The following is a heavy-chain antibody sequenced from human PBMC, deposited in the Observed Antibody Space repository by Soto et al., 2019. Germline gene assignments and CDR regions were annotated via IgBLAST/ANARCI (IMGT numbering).Heavy chain of an antibody. CDR2: IYHSGST. J-gene: IGHJ4*02. V-gene: IGHV4-39*01. CDR3: ATPSGDHGIYDLDC. CDR1: GGSISSSSYY. D-gene: IGHD5-12*01. Sequence: QLQLQESGPGLVKPSETLSLTCTVSGGSISSSSYYWGWIRQPPGKGLEWIGNIYHSGSTFYNPSLKSRVTISVDTSKNQFSLKLSSVTAADTAVYYCATPSGDHGIYDLDCWGQGTLVTVSS.